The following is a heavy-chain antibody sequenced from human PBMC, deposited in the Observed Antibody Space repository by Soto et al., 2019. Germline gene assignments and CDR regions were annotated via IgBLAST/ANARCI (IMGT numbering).Heavy chain of an antibody. V-gene: IGHV4-59*01. J-gene: IGHJ5*02. Sequence: QVQLPESGPGLVKASETLSLICTVSGGSLSHYYWSWIRQSPGKGLEWIGYAYYSGSTDYNPSLKSRVTTSVDTSKNQVALKLNAGTTADTAVDYCARDRSTYGGGGTGEVKENWFDPWGPGTLVTVSS. CDR1: GGSLSHYY. CDR2: AYYSGST. CDR3: ARDRSTYGGGGTGEVKENWFDP. D-gene: IGHD2-8*01.